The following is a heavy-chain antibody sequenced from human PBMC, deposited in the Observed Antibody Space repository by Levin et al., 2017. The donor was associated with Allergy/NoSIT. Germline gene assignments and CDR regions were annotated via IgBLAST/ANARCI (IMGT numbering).Heavy chain of an antibody. V-gene: IGHV3-33*01. D-gene: IGHD4-17*01. CDR3: ARDGAGDYDQAGMDY. CDR2: IWYDGSNK. CDR1: GFTFSSYG. J-gene: IGHJ4*02. Sequence: LSLTCAASGFTFSSYGMHWVRQAPGKGLEGVAVIWYDGSNKYYVDSVKGRFTISRDNSKNTLYLQMNSLRAEDTAVYYCARDGAGDYDQAGMDYWGQGTLVTVSS.